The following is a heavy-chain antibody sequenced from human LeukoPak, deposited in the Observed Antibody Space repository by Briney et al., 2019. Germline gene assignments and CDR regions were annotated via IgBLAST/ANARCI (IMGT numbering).Heavy chain of an antibody. V-gene: IGHV4-34*01. J-gene: IGHJ5*02. CDR3: ARGRGRYYGSGSSTGWFDP. D-gene: IGHD3-10*01. Sequence: SETLSLTCAVYGGSFSGYYWSWLRQPPGKGLEWLGEINHSGSTNYNPSLKSRVTISVDTSKNQFSLKLSSVTAADTAVYDCARGRGRYYGSGSSTGWFDPWGQGTLVTVSS. CDR2: INHSGST. CDR1: GGSFSGYY.